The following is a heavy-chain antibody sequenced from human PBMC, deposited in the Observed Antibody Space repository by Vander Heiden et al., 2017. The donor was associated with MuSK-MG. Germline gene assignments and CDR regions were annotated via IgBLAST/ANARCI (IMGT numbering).Heavy chain of an antibody. CDR3: AKSGWSDPVRSYFDY. D-gene: IGHD3-10*01. V-gene: IGHV3-30*02. CDR1: GFTFTPYG. CDR2: IRFDGGNI. Sequence: QVQLLDSGGGVVQPGGSLRLSCAASGFTFTPYGMHWVRQAPGKGLEWVAFIRFDGGNIYYADSGKGRFTISRDNSKNTLYLQMNSLRPADTAVYYCAKSGWSDPVRSYFDYWVQGTLVTVS. J-gene: IGHJ4*02.